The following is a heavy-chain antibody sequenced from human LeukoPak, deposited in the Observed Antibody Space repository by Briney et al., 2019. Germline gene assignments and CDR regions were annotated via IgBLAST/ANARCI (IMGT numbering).Heavy chain of an antibody. CDR3: ASRTTVTDAEGFDI. D-gene: IGHD4-17*01. Sequence: PGGSLRLSCAASEFTVNSNYMIWVRQAPGKGLEWVSLIYSGGSTYNADYVKDRFTISRDNSKNTVYLQMNSLRAEDTAVYYCASRTTVTDAEGFDIWGQGTMVTVSS. V-gene: IGHV3-66*01. J-gene: IGHJ3*02. CDR2: IYSGGST. CDR1: EFTVNSNY.